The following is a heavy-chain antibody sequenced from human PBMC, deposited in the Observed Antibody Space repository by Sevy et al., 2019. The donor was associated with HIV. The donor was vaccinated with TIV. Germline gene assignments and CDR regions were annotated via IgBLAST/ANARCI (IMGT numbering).Heavy chain of an antibody. CDR3: AKGPQPMVTTSYGMDV. J-gene: IGHJ6*02. V-gene: IGHV3-30*02. CDR1: GFTFKDYG. D-gene: IGHD4-17*01. CDR2: IRYDGSTK. Sequence: GGSLRLSCAASGFTFKDYGMYWVRQAPGKGLEWVTFIRYDGSTKYYADSVKGRFTISRDNSKNTLYLQMNSLRVEDTAMYYCAKGPQPMVTTSYGMDVWGQGTKVTVSS.